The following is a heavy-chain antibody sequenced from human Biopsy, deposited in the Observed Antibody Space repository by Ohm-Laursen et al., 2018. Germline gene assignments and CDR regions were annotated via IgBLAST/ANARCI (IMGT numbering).Heavy chain of an antibody. J-gene: IGHJ6*02. V-gene: IGHV4-59*01. CDR3: AKDRYNYTPIGGFSMDV. D-gene: IGHD5-18*01. Sequence: PSETLSLTCTVSGGSISSDYWSWIRQTPGKGLEWIGYIYYSGSTNYNPSLKSRVTISVDTSKNQFSLRLNSVTAADTAVYYCAKDRYNYTPIGGFSMDVWGQGTTVTVSS. CDR2: IYYSGST. CDR1: GGSISSDY.